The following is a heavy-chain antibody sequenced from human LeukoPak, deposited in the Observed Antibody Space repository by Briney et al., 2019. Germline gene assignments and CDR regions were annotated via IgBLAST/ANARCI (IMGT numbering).Heavy chain of an antibody. CDR1: GGSFSGYY. CDR3: ARDSTVTRKIDY. CDR2: INHSGST. V-gene: IGHV4-34*01. D-gene: IGHD4-17*01. J-gene: IGHJ4*02. Sequence: SETLSLTCAVYGGSFSGYYWSWIRQPPGRGLEWVGEINHSGSTNYNPSLKSRVTISVDTSKNQFSLKLSSVTAADTAVYYCARDSTVTRKIDYWGQGTLVTVSS.